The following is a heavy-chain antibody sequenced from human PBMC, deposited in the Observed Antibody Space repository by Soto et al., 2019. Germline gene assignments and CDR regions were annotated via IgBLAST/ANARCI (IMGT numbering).Heavy chain of an antibody. CDR3: AKDSSSGPGYYFDY. Sequence: PGGSLRLSCAASGFTFSIYWMHWVRQAPGKGPVWVSRIDNAGSSARYADSVKGRFTISRDNAKNTVYLQMNSLRAEDTAVYYCAKDSSSGPGYYFDYWGQGTLVTVSS. CDR1: GFTFSIYW. CDR2: IDNAGSSA. V-gene: IGHV3-74*01. J-gene: IGHJ4*02. D-gene: IGHD2-2*01.